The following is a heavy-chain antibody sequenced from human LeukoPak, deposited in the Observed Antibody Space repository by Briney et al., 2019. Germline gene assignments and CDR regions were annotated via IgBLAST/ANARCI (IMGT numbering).Heavy chain of an antibody. J-gene: IGHJ6*03. CDR3: ARDGEVASSYGYYYYYMDV. D-gene: IGHD5-18*01. CDR1: GYTFTTYY. CDR2: INPSGGST. V-gene: IGHV1-46*01. Sequence: ASVKVSCKASGYTFTTYYMHWGRQAPGQGLEWMGIINPSGGSTSYAQKFQGRVTMTRDTSTSTVYMELSSLRSEDTAVYYCARDGEVASSYGYYYYYMDVWGKGTTVTVSS.